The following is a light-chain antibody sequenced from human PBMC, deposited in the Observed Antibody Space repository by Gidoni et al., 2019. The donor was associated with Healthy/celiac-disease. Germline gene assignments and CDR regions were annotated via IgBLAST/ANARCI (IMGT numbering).Light chain of an antibody. J-gene: IGKJ1*01. Sequence: DIQMTQSPSSLSASVGDRVTITCRASQCISHYIAWYQQKPGKVPKLLIYAASTLQSGVPSRFSGSGSGTDFTRTISSLHPEDVATYYCQKYNSAPRTFGQGTKVEIK. CDR3: QKYNSAPRT. CDR2: AAS. V-gene: IGKV1-27*01. CDR1: QCISHY.